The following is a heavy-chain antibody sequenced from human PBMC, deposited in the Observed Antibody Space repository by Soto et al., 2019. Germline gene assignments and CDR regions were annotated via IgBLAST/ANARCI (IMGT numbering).Heavy chain of an antibody. V-gene: IGHV4-59*01. Sequence: SSETLSLTCTASGGSITSSYWSWIRRPPGKGLEWIAYIYDTGISGYTPSTSYNPSLKSRVTMSVDTSKSQFSLKLTSVTAADTAVYYCARGEDAFFYYGLDVWGQEITVTVSS. J-gene: IGHJ6*02. CDR3: ARGEDAFFYYGLDV. CDR2: IYDTGISGYTPST. CDR1: GGSITSSY.